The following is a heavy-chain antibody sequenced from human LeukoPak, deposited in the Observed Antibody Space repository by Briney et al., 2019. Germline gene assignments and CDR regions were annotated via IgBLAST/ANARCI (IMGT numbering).Heavy chain of an antibody. CDR3: ARRSGITMIVVLISDAFDI. CDR1: GGSISSSSYY. V-gene: IGHV4-39*01. CDR2: IYHSGST. D-gene: IGHD3-22*01. J-gene: IGHJ3*02. Sequence: SETLSLTCTVSGGSISSSSYYWGWIRQPPGKGLEWIGSIYHSGSTYYNPSLKSRVTISVDTSKNQFSLKLSSVTAADTAVYYCARRSGITMIVVLISDAFDIWGQGTMVTVSS.